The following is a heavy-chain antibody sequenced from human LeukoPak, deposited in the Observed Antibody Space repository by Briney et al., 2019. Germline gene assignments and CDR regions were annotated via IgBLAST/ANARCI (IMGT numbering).Heavy chain of an antibody. CDR3: ARDSAGNDY. J-gene: IGHJ4*02. Sequence: GGSLRLSCAASGFTFSTYWMSWVRQAPGKGLEWVANIKQDGSENYYIDSVKGRFTISRDNAKNSLYLQMNSLRAEDTAMYYCARDSAGNDYWGQGTLVTVSS. CDR2: IKQDGSEN. CDR1: GFTFSTYW. D-gene: IGHD6-13*01. V-gene: IGHV3-7*01.